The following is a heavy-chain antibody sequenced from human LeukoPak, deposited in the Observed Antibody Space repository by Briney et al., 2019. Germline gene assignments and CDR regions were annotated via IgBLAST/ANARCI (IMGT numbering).Heavy chain of an antibody. CDR3: AREGKSSSWYWFDP. J-gene: IGHJ5*02. Sequence: ASVKVSCKASGGTFSSYAISWVRQAPGQGLEWMGRIIPILGIANYAQKFQGRVTITADKSTSTAYMELSSLRSEDTAVYYCAREGKSSSWYWFDPWGQGTLVTVPS. D-gene: IGHD6-13*01. CDR2: IIPILGIA. V-gene: IGHV1-69*04. CDR1: GGTFSSYA.